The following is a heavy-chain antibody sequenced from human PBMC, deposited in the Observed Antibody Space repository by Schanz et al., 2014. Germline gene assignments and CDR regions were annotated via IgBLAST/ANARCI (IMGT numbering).Heavy chain of an antibody. J-gene: IGHJ4*02. D-gene: IGHD5-12*01. Sequence: QVQLVESGGGVVQPGRSLRLSCAVSGFTFSSYGMHWVRQAPGKGLEWVALISYDGSNKHYADSVKGRFTISRDNSKKTLYVQMNSLRAEDTAVYYCARDRPSGYALDFWGQGTLVIVSS. CDR3: ARDRPSGYALDF. CDR2: ISYDGSNK. V-gene: IGHV3-30*03. CDR1: GFTFSSYG.